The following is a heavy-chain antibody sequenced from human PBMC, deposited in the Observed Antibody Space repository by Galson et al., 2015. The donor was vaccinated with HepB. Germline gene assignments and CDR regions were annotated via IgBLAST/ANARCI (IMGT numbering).Heavy chain of an antibody. Sequence: SLRLSCAASGFTFGEYTMNWVRQAPGKGLEWVSFISNNSGTIYYLDSVKGRFTVSRDNAKKSLFLQMNSLRDEDTAVYYCAREKLAHDSSGSYEGDDGFDLWGQGTMVTVSS. J-gene: IGHJ3*01. CDR3: AREKLAHDSSGSYEGDDGFDL. V-gene: IGHV3-48*02. CDR1: GFTFGEYT. D-gene: IGHD3-22*01. CDR2: ISNNSGTI.